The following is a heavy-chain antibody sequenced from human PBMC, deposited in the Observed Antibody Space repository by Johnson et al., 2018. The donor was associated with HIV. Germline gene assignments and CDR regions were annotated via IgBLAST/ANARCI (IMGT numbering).Heavy chain of an antibody. CDR1: GFTFSSYA. CDR3: ARDQANPAMVNSEAFDI. CDR2: ISYDGSNK. V-gene: IGHV3-30-3*01. D-gene: IGHD5-18*01. Sequence: QVQLVESGGGVVQPGRSLRLSCAASGFTFSSYAMHWVRQAPGKGLEWVAFISYDGSNKYYADSVKGRFTISRDNSKNTLYLQMNSLRAEDTAVYYCARDQANPAMVNSEAFDIWGQGTMVTVSS. J-gene: IGHJ3*02.